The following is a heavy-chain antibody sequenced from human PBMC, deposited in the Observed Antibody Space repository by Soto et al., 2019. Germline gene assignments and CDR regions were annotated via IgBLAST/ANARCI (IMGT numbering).Heavy chain of an antibody. J-gene: IGHJ4*02. Sequence: SLRLSCAASGFTFSSYSMSWGRGAPGKGLEWVAATSYDGSKEYYTDSVKGRFTVSRDNSKNTLDLQMNSLRAEDTALYYCAGVVYGGNSVSSYWGQGTLVTVSS. D-gene: IGHD2-8*02. V-gene: IGHV3-30*04. CDR3: AGVVYGGNSVSSY. CDR1: GFTFSSYS. CDR2: TSYDGSKE.